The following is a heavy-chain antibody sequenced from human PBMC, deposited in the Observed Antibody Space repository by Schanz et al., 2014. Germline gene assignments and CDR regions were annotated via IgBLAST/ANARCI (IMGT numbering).Heavy chain of an antibody. CDR2: ISWNSGNI. CDR1: GFTFDDHA. J-gene: IGHJ4*02. V-gene: IGHV3-9*01. D-gene: IGHD2-15*01. Sequence: EVQLVESGGGLVQPGRSLRLSCAASGFTFDDHAMHWVRQVPGKGLEWVSGISWNSGNIAYADSVKGRFTISRDNAKKSLDLHMNSLTAEDTAVYYCATENWWTVEKWGQGTLVTVSS. CDR3: ATENWWTVEK.